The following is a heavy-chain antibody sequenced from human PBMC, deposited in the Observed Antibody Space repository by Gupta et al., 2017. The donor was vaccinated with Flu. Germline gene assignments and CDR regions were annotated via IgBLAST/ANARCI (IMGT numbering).Heavy chain of an antibody. D-gene: IGHD3-10*01. J-gene: IGHJ4*02. V-gene: IGHV4-31*03. CDR3: ARRGTYFFDF. CDR1: GGSVNVYSFF. Sequence: QLQLQESGPRLVKPSQTLSLTCTVSGGSVNVYSFFWSWLRQLPGKGLEWIGYGHSSGGTYYNPSLKSRLMLSIDTSKNQFSLDVTSVTAADTAMYYCARRGTYFFDFWGQGALVTVSS. CDR2: GHSSGGT.